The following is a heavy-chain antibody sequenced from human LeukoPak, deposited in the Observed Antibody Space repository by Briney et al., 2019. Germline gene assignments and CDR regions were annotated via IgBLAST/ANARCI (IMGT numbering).Heavy chain of an antibody. D-gene: IGHD3-22*01. CDR2: IYHSGST. CDR1: GGSISSGGYY. Sequence: SETLSLTCTVSGGSISSGGYYWSWIRQHPGKGLEWIGYIYHSGSTSYNPSLKSRVTISVDTSKNQFSLKLSSVTAADTAVYYCARGVTLIVVVIHDWYFDLWGRGTVFTVSS. J-gene: IGHJ2*01. CDR3: ARGVTLIVVVIHDWYFDL. V-gene: IGHV4-31*03.